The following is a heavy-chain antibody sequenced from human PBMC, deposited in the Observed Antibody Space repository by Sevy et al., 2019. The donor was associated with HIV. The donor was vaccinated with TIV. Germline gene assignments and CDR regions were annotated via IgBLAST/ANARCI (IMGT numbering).Heavy chain of an antibody. CDR3: ASPSITIFGVVITNYYYYGMDV. CDR1: GGTFSSYA. Sequence: ASVKVSCKASGGTFSSYAISWVRQAPGQGLEWMGGIIPIFGTANYAQKFQGRVTITADESTSTAYMELSSLRSEDTAVYYCASPSITIFGVVITNYYYYGMDVWGQGTTVTVSS. CDR2: IIPIFGTA. D-gene: IGHD3-3*01. J-gene: IGHJ6*02. V-gene: IGHV1-69*13.